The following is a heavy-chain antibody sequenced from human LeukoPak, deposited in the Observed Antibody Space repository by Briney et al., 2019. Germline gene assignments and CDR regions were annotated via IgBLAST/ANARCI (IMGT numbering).Heavy chain of an antibody. J-gene: IGHJ2*01. CDR2: INYSGGT. Sequence: SETLSLTCGVYRGSFSGYYWSWIRQPPGKGLEWIGEINYSGGTNYNPSLKSRVTVSVDTSKDQFSLELSSVTAADTAVYYCARDTMVRGDITDCWYFDLWGRGTLVTVSS. CDR1: RGSFSGYY. CDR3: ARDTMVRGDITDCWYFDL. V-gene: IGHV4-34*01. D-gene: IGHD3-10*01.